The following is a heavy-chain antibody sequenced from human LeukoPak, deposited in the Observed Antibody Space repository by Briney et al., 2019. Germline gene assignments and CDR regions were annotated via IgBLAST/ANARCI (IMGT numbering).Heavy chain of an antibody. CDR1: GFTFSSYA. Sequence: GGSLRLSCAASGFTFSSYAMNWVRQAPGKGLEWVSAISGSGGSTHYADSVKGRFTISRDDAKNTLYLQMNSLRAEDTAVYYCAKGYSSGWYFFDNWGQGILVTVSS. J-gene: IGHJ4*02. V-gene: IGHV3-23*01. CDR3: AKGYSSGWYFFDN. CDR2: ISGSGGST. D-gene: IGHD6-19*01.